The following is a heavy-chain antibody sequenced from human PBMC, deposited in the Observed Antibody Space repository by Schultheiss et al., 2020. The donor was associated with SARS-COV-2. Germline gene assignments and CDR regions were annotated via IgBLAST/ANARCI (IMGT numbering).Heavy chain of an antibody. Sequence: GGSLRLSCAASGFTFDDYAMHWVRQAPGKGLEWVAVISYDGSNKYYADSVKGRFTISRDNSKNTLYLQMNSLRAEDTAVYYCARVPDAFDIWGQGTMVTVSS. V-gene: IGHV3-30*03. CDR2: ISYDGSNK. J-gene: IGHJ3*02. CDR3: ARVPDAFDI. CDR1: GFTFDDYA.